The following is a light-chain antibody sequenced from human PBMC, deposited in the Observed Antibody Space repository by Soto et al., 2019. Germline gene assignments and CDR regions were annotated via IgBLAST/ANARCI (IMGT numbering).Light chain of an antibody. V-gene: IGKV3-20*01. J-gene: IGKJ1*01. CDR2: GAS. CDR3: QQYGSSPWT. Sequence: EIVLTQSPVTLSLSPGERATLSCWASQSISNKYLAWYQQKPGQAPRVLIYGASSRATGIPDRFSGSGSGTDFTLTISRLQPEDFGVYYCQQYGSSPWTFGQGTKVEIK. CDR1: QSISNKY.